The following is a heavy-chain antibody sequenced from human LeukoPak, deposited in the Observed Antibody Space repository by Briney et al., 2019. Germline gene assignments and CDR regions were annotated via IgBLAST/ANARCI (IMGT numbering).Heavy chain of an antibody. CDR2: IYYIGNT. CDR1: GGSISNSSYY. V-gene: IGHV4-39*01. D-gene: IGHD2-8*01. Sequence: SETLSLTCTVSGGSISNSSYYWGWIRQPPGKGLEWIGTIYYIGNTYYNPSLKSRVTISVDTSKNQFSLNLSSVTAADTALYYCARHGRYCTNGVCSYYFDYWGQGTLVTVSS. J-gene: IGHJ4*02. CDR3: ARHGRYCTNGVCSYYFDY.